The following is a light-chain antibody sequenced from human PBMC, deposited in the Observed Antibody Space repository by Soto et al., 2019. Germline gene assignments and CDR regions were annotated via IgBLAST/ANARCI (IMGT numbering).Light chain of an antibody. V-gene: IGKV3-15*01. CDR3: QQYNNWSPKSN. Sequence: EIVMTQSPATLSVSPGERATLSCRASQSVSSNLAWYQQKPGQAPRLLIYGASTRATGITARFSGSGSETDFTHNISSLRSKDFAVYDCQQYNNWSPKSNFGQDPKLQLK. CDR2: GAS. CDR1: QSVSSN. J-gene: IGKJ2*01.